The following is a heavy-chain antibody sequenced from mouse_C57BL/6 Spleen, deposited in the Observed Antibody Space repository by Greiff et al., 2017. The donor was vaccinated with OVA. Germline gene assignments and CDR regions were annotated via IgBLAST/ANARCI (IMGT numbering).Heavy chain of an antibody. Sequence: VQLQRPGAELVKPGASVKLSCKASGYTFTSYWMHWVKQRPGQGLEWIGMIHPNSGSTNYNEKFKSKATLTVDKSSSTAYMQLSSLTSEYSAVYYCARKDYYYGPLDYWGQGTTLTVSS. CDR3: ARKDYYYGPLDY. V-gene: IGHV1-64*01. J-gene: IGHJ2*01. CDR2: IHPNSGST. CDR1: GYTFTSYW. D-gene: IGHD1-1*01.